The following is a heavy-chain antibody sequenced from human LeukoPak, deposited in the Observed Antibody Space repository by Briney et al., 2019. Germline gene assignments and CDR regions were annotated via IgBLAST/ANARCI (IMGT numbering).Heavy chain of an antibody. D-gene: IGHD6-19*01. CDR3: AKIEVAVAGPTETYYYYGMDV. Sequence: GGSLRLSCAASGFTFSSYAMSWVRQAPGKGLEWVSAISGSGGSTYYADSVKGRFTISRDNSKNTLYLQMSSLRAEDTAVYYCAKIEVAVAGPTETYYYYGMDVWGQGTTVTVSS. CDR2: ISGSGGST. CDR1: GFTFSSYA. V-gene: IGHV3-23*01. J-gene: IGHJ6*02.